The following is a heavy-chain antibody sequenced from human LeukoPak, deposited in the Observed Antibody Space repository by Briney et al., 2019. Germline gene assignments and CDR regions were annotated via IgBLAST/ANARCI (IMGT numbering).Heavy chain of an antibody. CDR3: ARGVGGSSSWYYFDY. CDR1: GFTFRSYW. J-gene: IGHJ4*02. V-gene: IGHV3-7*01. CDR2: IKQDGSEK. D-gene: IGHD6-13*01. Sequence: GGSLRLSCAASGFTFRSYWMSWVRQAPGKGLEWVANIKQDGSEKYYVDSVKGRFTISRDNAKNSLYLQVNSLRAEDTAVYYCARGVGGSSSWYYFDYWGQGTLVTVSS.